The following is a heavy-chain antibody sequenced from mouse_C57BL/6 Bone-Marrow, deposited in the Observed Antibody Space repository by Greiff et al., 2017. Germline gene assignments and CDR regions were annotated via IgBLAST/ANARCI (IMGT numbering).Heavy chain of an antibody. Sequence: FQLQQPGAELVRPGSSVKLSCKASGYTFTSYWMHLVKQRPIQGLAWIGNIDPSDSETHYNQKFKYKATLTLDKSSNTAYMQLSSLTSEDSAVYYCARNYDGYPWFAYWGQGTLVTVSA. V-gene: IGHV1-52*01. CDR1: GYTFTSYW. J-gene: IGHJ3*01. CDR3: ARNYDGYPWFAY. CDR2: IDPSDSET. D-gene: IGHD2-3*01.